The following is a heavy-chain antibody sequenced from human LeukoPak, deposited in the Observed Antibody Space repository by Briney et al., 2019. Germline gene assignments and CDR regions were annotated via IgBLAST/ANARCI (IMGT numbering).Heavy chain of an antibody. Sequence: GGSLRLSCAVTGFNLRTYWIHWVRHSPGRGLEWVARINGEGSRIIYADSVRGRFTISRDNAKNTAYLQMNSLRAEDTALYYCAIHPGYYYYGMDVWGQGTTVVVSS. CDR3: AIHPGYYYYGMDV. CDR2: INGEGSRI. CDR1: GFNLRTYW. V-gene: IGHV3-74*01. J-gene: IGHJ6*02.